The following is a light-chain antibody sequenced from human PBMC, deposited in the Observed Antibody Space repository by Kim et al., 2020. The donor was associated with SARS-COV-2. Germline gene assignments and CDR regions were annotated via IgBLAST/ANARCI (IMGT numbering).Light chain of an antibody. J-gene: IGKJ4*01. CDR3: LHNNNWPLA. Sequence: EIVLTQSPATLSLSPGERATLSCRASQSVRNYLAWYQQKPGQAPRLLIYDATNRATDIPARFSGSGSGTDFTLTISSLEPEDFAIYYCLHNNNWPLAFGGGTKVDIK. CDR2: DAT. V-gene: IGKV3-11*01. CDR1: QSVRNY.